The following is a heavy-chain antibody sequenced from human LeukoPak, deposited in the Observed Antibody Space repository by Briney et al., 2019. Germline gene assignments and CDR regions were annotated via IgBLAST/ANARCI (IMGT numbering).Heavy chain of an antibody. Sequence: GGSLRLSCAASGFTFSSYAMNWVRQAPGKGLEWVSSISSSSSYIYYADSVKGRFTISRDNAKNSLYLQMNSLRAEDTAVYYCARATNYYDSSGYYYQGWAAPDYWGQGTLVTVSS. J-gene: IGHJ4*02. CDR1: GFTFSSYA. D-gene: IGHD3-22*01. V-gene: IGHV3-21*01. CDR3: ARATNYYDSSGYYYQGWAAPDY. CDR2: ISSSSSYI.